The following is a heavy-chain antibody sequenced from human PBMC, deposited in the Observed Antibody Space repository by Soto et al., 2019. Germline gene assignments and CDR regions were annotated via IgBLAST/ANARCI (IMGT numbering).Heavy chain of an antibody. CDR3: ARDSGETAMVKFDYYFDE. V-gene: IGHV1-69*13. D-gene: IGHD5-18*01. CDR2: IIPIFGTA. CDR1: GGTFSSYA. Sequence: ASVKVSCKAYGGTFSSYAISWVRQAPGQGLEWMGGIIPIFGTANYAQKFQGRVTITADESTSTAYMELSSLRSEDTAVYYCARDSGETAMVKFDYYFDEWGQGTLVTVSS. J-gene: IGHJ4*02.